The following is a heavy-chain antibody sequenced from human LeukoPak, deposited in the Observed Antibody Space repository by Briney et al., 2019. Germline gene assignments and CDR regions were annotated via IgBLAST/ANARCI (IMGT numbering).Heavy chain of an antibody. CDR3: ARSRITIFGVVITNFDY. CDR1: GFTFSSYA. Sequence: PGGSLRLSCAASGFTFSSYAMSWVRQAPGKGLEWVSAISGSGGSTYYADSVKGRFTISRDNSKNTLYLQMNSLRAEDTAIYYCARSRITIFGVVITNFDYWGQGTLVTVSS. CDR2: ISGSGGST. V-gene: IGHV3-23*01. D-gene: IGHD3-3*01. J-gene: IGHJ4*02.